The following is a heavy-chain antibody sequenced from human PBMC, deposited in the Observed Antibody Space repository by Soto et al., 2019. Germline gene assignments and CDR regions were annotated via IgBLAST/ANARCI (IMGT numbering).Heavy chain of an antibody. Sequence: QVHLVESGGGVVQPGRSLRLSCAASGFTFSSHGMYWIRQAPGKGLEWVAVIPYDGSHQYYADSVKGRFSISRDNSKNTLYLQMNSLRAEDTAVYYCAKLRVLEWEVQESDYWGQGTLVSVSS. CDR1: GFTFSSHG. J-gene: IGHJ4*02. D-gene: IGHD3-3*01. CDR2: IPYDGSHQ. CDR3: AKLRVLEWEVQESDY. V-gene: IGHV3-30*18.